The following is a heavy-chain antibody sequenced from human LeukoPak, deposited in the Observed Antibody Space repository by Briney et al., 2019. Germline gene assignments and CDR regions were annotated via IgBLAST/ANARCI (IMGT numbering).Heavy chain of an antibody. V-gene: IGHV3-23*01. CDR1: GFTFSSYA. CDR3: AKEKYYYDSSGSKFIDY. CDR2: ISGSGSSS. J-gene: IGHJ4*02. D-gene: IGHD3-22*01. Sequence: PEGSLRLSCAASGFTFSSYAMSWVRQAPGKGLEWVSSISGSGSSSYYADSVKGRFTISRDSSKNTLYLLMNSPRAEDTAVYYCAKEKYYYDSSGSKFIDYWGQGTLVTVSS.